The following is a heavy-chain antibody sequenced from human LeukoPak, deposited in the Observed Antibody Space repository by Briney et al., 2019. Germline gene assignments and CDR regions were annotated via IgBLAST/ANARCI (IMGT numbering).Heavy chain of an antibody. CDR2: INPNSGGT. V-gene: IGHV1-2*06. D-gene: IGHD1-1*01. Sequence: ASVKVSCKASGYTLTGYYMHWVRQAPGQGLEWMGRINPNSGGTNYAQKFQGRVTMTRDTSISTAYMELSRLRSDDTAVYYCARSTRSVGWFDPWGQGTLVTVSS. CDR3: ARSTRSVGWFDP. J-gene: IGHJ5*02. CDR1: GYTLTGYY.